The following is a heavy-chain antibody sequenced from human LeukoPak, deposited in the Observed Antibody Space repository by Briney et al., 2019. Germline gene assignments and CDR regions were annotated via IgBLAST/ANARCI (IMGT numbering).Heavy chain of an antibody. J-gene: IGHJ4*02. V-gene: IGHV4-34*01. CDR2: INHSGST. CDR3: ARGMFGGSWNFDY. Sequence: PSETLSLTCAVYGGSFSGYYWSWIRQPPGKGLEWIGEINHSGSTNYNPSLKSRVTISVDTSKNQFSLKLSSVAAADTAVYYCARGMFGGSWNFDYWGQGTLVTVSS. D-gene: IGHD3-10*02. CDR1: GGSFSGYY.